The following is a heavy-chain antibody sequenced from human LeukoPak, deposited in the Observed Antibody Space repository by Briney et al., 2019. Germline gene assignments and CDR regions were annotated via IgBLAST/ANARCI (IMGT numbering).Heavy chain of an antibody. J-gene: IGHJ4*02. D-gene: IGHD1-26*01. V-gene: IGHV4-4*07. Sequence: PSETLSLTCTVSGGSINDYYWNWLRQPAGKGLEWLGRINTRVGTAYNPSLNYRVTMSMDTSKTQFSLKLTSVTAADTAVYYCARDPFRSSFDSWGQGALVTVSS. CDR3: ARDPFRSSFDS. CDR2: INTRVGT. CDR1: GGSINDYY.